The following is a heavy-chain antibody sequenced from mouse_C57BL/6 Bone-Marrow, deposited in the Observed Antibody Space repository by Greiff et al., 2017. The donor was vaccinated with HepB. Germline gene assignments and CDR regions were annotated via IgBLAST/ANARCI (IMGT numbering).Heavy chain of an antibody. CDR3: ARCPNLLLRGYAMDY. Sequence: VQLQQSGPELVKPGASVKISCKASGYAFSSSWMHWVKQRPGKGLEWIGRIYPGDGDTNYNGKFKGKATLTADKSSSTAYMQLSSLTSEDSAVYFCARCPNLLLRGYAMDYWGQGTSVTVSS. V-gene: IGHV1-82*01. D-gene: IGHD1-1*01. CDR2: IYPGDGDT. CDR1: GYAFSSSW. J-gene: IGHJ4*01.